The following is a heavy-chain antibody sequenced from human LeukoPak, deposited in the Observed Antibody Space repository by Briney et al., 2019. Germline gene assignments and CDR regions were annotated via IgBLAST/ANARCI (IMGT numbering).Heavy chain of an antibody. CDR2: INHSGST. CDR1: GGSFSGYY. J-gene: IGHJ4*02. CDR3: ARRSLLEWLLYRFPAGFDY. V-gene: IGHV4-34*01. D-gene: IGHD3-3*01. Sequence: SETLSLTCAVYGGSFSGYYWSWIRQPPGKGLEWIGEINHSGSTNYNPSLKSRVTISVDTSKNQFSPKLSSVTAADTAVYYCARRSLLEWLLYRFPAGFDYWGQGTLVTVSS.